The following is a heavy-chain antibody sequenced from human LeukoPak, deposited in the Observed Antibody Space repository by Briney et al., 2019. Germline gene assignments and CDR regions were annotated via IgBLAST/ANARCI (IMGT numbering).Heavy chain of an antibody. V-gene: IGHV4-39*01. J-gene: IGHJ4*02. Sequence: SGTLSLTCTVSGGSISSSSYYWGWIRQPPGKGREWIGSIYYSGSTYYNPSLKSRVTISVDTSKNQFSLKLSSVTAADTAVYYCARRDSLFLFDYWGQGTLVTVSS. CDR1: GGSISSSSYY. CDR3: ARRDSLFLFDY. D-gene: IGHD3-22*01. CDR2: IYYSGST.